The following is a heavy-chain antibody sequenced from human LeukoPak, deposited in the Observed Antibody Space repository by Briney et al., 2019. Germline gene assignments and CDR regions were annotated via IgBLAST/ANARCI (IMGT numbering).Heavy chain of an antibody. J-gene: IGHJ5*02. D-gene: IGHD1-26*01. Sequence: PSETLSLTCTVSGGSISSYYWSWIRQPPGKGLEWIGYIYYSGSTNYNPSLKSRVTISVDTSKNQFSLKLSSVTAADTAVYYCARGVGATAKYNWFDPWGQGTLVTVSS. V-gene: IGHV4-59*01. CDR2: IYYSGST. CDR3: ARGVGATAKYNWFDP. CDR1: GGSISSYY.